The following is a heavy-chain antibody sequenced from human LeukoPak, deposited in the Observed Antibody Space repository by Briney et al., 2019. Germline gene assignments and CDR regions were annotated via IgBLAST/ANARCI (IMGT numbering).Heavy chain of an antibody. D-gene: IGHD1-26*01. J-gene: IGHJ6*02. V-gene: IGHV1-2*02. Sequence: ASVKVSCKASGYTFSGYYMHWVRQAPGQGLEWMGWINPNSGDTNYAQKFQGRVSMTRDTSINTAYMELSRLRSDDTSVYCCARTLPNYYYGMDVWAKGPRSPSP. CDR2: INPNSGDT. CDR3: ARTLPNYYYGMDV. CDR1: GYTFSGYY.